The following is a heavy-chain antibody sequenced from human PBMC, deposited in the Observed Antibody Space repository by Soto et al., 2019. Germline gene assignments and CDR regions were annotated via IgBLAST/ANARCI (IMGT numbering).Heavy chain of an antibody. D-gene: IGHD2-8*01. Sequence: QVQLVQSGAEVKKPGASVKVSCKASGYTFTSYGISWVRQAPGQGLEWMGWISAYNGNTNYAQKLKGRVTMTTDTSTSTAYMELRRLRSDDTAVYYCARDGLGSVWGHPSYFDLWGRGTLVTVSS. CDR2: ISAYNGNT. V-gene: IGHV1-18*01. J-gene: IGHJ2*01. CDR3: ARDGLGSVWGHPSYFDL. CDR1: GYTFTSYG.